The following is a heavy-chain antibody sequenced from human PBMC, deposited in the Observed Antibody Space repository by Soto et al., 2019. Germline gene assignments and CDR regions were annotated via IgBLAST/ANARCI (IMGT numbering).Heavy chain of an antibody. CDR1: GGSISSGGYY. J-gene: IGHJ5*02. D-gene: IGHD6-13*01. Sequence: QVQLQESGPGLVKPSQTLSLTCTVSGGSISSGGYYWSWIRQHPGTGLGWIGSIYYSGSTYYNPSLKRRVTISVDTSKTQFSLKLSSVTAADTAVYYCARGAHYSSPFRWFDPWGQGTLVTVSS. CDR2: IYYSGST. CDR3: ARGAHYSSPFRWFDP. V-gene: IGHV4-31*03.